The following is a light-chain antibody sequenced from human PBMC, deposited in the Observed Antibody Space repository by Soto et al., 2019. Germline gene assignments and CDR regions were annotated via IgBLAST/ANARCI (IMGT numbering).Light chain of an antibody. Sequence: EIVLTQSPGTLSLSPGERATLYCRASKSVSSSYLAWYQQKPGQAPRLLIYGASSRATGIPDRFSGSGSGTDFTLTISRLEPEDFAVYYCQQYGSSPRTFGQGTKLEIK. J-gene: IGKJ2*01. CDR3: QQYGSSPRT. CDR1: KSVSSSY. CDR2: GAS. V-gene: IGKV3-20*01.